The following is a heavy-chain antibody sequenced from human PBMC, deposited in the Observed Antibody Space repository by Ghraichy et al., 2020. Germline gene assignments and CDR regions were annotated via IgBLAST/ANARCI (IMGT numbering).Heavy chain of an antibody. CDR3: AKDSGNWNWYFDL. CDR1: EFTFSSNA. V-gene: IGHV3-23*01. D-gene: IGHD1-1*01. Sequence: GESLNISCAASEFTFSSNAMSWVRQAPGKGLEWVSIISASGGSTYYADSVKGRFTISRDNSKNTLYLHMNSLRAEDTALYYCAKDSGNWNWYFDLWGLGTLVTVSS. CDR2: ISASGGST. J-gene: IGHJ2*01.